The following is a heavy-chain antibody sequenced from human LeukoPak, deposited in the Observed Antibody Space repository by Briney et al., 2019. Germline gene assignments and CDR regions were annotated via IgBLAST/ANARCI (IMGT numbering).Heavy chain of an antibody. CDR1: GYTFTSYY. CDR3: ARRGDYVGYYYYMDV. CDR2: INPSGGST. J-gene: IGHJ6*03. V-gene: IGHV1-46*01. D-gene: IGHD4-17*01. Sequence: ASVKVSCKASGYTFTSYYMHWVRQAPGQGLEWMGIINPSGGSTSYAQKFQGRVTMTRDMSTSTVYMELSSLRSEDTAVYYCARRGDYVGYYYYMDVWGKGTTVTVSS.